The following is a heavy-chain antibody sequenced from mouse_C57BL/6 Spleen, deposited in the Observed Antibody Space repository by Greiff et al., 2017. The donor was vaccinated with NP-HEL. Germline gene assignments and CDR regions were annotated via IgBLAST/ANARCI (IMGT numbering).Heavy chain of an antibody. CDR3: ARFGYYGSSYFDY. CDR2: IYPGDGDT. CDR1: GYAFSSSW. Sequence: QVQLQQSGPELVKPGASVKISCKASGYAFSSSWMNWVKQRPGKGLEWIGRIYPGDGDTNYNGKFKGKATLTADKSSSTAYMQLSILTSEYSAVYFCARFGYYGSSYFDYWGQGTTLTVSS. J-gene: IGHJ2*01. D-gene: IGHD1-1*01. V-gene: IGHV1-82*01.